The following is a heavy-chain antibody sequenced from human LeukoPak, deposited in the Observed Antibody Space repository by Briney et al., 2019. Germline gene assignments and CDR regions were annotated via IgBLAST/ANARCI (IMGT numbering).Heavy chain of an antibody. V-gene: IGHV3-53*01. CDR1: GLIGSSNY. CDR2: LFGGGSE. D-gene: IGHD3-3*01. CDR3: ARSRFLEPDV. Sequence: GGSLRLSCAGPGLIGSSNYMAWVRQAPGKGLEWVSLLFGGGSEYYGDSVKGRFTISRDDSKNTVFLQMNSLRVEDTATYYCARSRFLEPDVWGKGTTVTVSS. J-gene: IGHJ6*04.